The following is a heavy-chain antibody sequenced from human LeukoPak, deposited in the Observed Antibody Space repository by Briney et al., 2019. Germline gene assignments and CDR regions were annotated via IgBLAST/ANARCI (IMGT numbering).Heavy chain of an antibody. CDR1: GGSISSSSYY. Sequence: SETLSLTCTVSGGSISSSSYYWGWIRQPPGKGLEWIGSIYYSGSTYYNPSLKSRVTISVDTSKNQFSLKLGSVTAADTAVYYCARASSGYYFDYWGQGTLVTVSS. V-gene: IGHV4-39*07. D-gene: IGHD3-22*01. CDR2: IYYSGST. J-gene: IGHJ4*02. CDR3: ARASSGYYFDY.